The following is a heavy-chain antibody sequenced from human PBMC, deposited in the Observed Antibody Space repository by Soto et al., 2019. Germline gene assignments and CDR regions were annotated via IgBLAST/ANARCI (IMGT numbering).Heavy chain of an antibody. CDR2: IYPGDSDT. CDR1: GYSFTSYW. Sequence: EVQLVQSGAEVKKPGESLKISCKGSGYSFTSYWIGWVRQMPAKGLEWMGIIYPGDSDTRYSPSFQGQVTISADKSISTAYLQRSSLEASDTAIYYCARPRYPGRGYYGVDVWGQGTSVTVSS. V-gene: IGHV5-51*01. D-gene: IGHD2-15*01. J-gene: IGHJ6*02. CDR3: ARPRYPGRGYYGVDV.